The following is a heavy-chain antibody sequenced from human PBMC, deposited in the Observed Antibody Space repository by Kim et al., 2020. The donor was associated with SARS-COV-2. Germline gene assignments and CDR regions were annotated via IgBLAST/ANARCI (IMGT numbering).Heavy chain of an antibody. CDR3: AKDSGSWGEAAGTTSDY. Sequence: GGSLRLSCAASGFTFSSYAVTWVRQAPGKGLEWVSVISGSGRDTYYADSVKGRFTISRDNSKNTVYLQMNSLRGEDTAVYYCAKDSGSWGEAAGTTSDY. V-gene: IGHV3-23*01. CDR1: GFTFSSYA. CDR2: ISGSGRDT. J-gene: IGHJ4*01. D-gene: IGHD6-13*01.